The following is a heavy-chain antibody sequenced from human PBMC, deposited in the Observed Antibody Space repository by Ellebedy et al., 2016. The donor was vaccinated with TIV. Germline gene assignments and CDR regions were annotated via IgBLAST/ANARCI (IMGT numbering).Heavy chain of an antibody. CDR1: GFTFSDYY. CDR2: ISSSGSTI. CDR3: ARDRDRGGSYSHDAFDI. D-gene: IGHD1-26*01. Sequence: GESLKISCAASGFTFSDYYMSWIRQAPGKGLGWVSFISSSGSTIYYADSVKGRFTISRDNAKNSLYLQMNRLRAEDTAVYYCARDRDRGGSYSHDAFDIWGQGTMVTVSS. J-gene: IGHJ3*02. V-gene: IGHV3-11*01.